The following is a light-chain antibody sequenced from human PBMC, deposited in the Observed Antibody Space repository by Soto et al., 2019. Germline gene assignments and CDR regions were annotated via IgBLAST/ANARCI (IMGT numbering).Light chain of an antibody. V-gene: IGKV1-5*01. CDR2: GAS. Sequence: DIQMTQSPPTLSASVGDRVTITCRASQSIRHYLAWYQQMPGKAPKLLIYGASTLQSGVPSRFSGSASGTEFTLTISRLQPDDFGTYFCQHHNSDSQTFVQGTKVEIK. CDR1: QSIRHY. J-gene: IGKJ1*01. CDR3: QHHNSDSQT.